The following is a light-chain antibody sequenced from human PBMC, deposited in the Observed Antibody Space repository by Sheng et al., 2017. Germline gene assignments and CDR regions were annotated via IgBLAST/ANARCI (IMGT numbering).Light chain of an antibody. CDR1: QSISSTY. CDR3: QQYDKWPLT. Sequence: EIVLTQSPGTLSLSPGERATLSCRASQSISSTYLAWYQQKPGQSPRLLIYDASDRAAGFPARLSGSGSGTEFTLTISSLQSEDFAVYYCQQYDKWPLTFGGGTKVEIK. CDR2: DAS. J-gene: IGKJ4*01. V-gene: IGKV3-15*01.